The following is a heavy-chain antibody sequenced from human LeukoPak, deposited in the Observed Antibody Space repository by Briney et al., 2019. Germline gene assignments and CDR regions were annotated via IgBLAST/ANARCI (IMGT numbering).Heavy chain of an antibody. V-gene: IGHV1-18*01. J-gene: IGHJ3*02. CDR2: ISTYNGNT. CDR3: ARRRLHRLYYDSSGYYHDAFDI. D-gene: IGHD3-22*01. CDR1: GYTFTNYG. Sequence: ASVTVSCKASGYTFTNYGVNWVRQAPGQGLEWMGWISTYNGNTNSAQRLQGRVTMTTDTSTSTAYMELRSLRSDDTAVYYCARRRLHRLYYDSSGYYHDAFDIWGQGTMVTVSS.